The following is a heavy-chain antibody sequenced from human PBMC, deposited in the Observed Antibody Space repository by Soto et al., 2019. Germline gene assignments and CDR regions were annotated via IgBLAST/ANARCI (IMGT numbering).Heavy chain of an antibody. V-gene: IGHV3-48*02. CDR1: GFSFTTYT. CDR2: ISGTGRTI. J-gene: IGHJ4*02. CDR3: TREGPAPPYYFYDF. Sequence: EVQLVESGGTLVQPGGSLRLSCAASGFSFTTYTMNWVRQAPGKGLEWVSYISGTGRTIYYADSVTGRFTASRDNAKNSLYLQMDSLRDEDTALYYCTREGPAPPYYFYDFWGQGTLVTVSS. D-gene: IGHD3-10*01.